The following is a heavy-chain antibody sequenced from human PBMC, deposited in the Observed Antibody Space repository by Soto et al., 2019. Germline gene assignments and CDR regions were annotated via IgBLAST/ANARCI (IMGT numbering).Heavy chain of an antibody. J-gene: IGHJ4*02. CDR2: ISATGGGT. V-gene: IGHV3-23*01. CDR3: AKDRRAGGNSAFYFDF. Sequence: GGSLRLSCAASGFKFSNYAMSWVRQAPGKGLEWVSLISATGGGTYYADSVKGRFTISRDNSHNTLYLQVHSLTDEDTAVYYCAKDRRAGGNSAFYFDFRCQGAQVTVSS. D-gene: IGHD3-16*01. CDR1: GFKFSNYA.